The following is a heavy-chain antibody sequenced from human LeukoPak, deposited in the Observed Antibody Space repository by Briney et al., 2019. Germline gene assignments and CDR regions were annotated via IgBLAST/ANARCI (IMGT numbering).Heavy chain of an antibody. J-gene: IGHJ4*02. D-gene: IGHD6-13*01. CDR2: IKQDGSEK. CDR1: GFTFSSYW. V-gene: IGHV3-7*03. CDR3: ARSEISGYSSTWY. Sequence: GGSLRLSCAASGFTFSSYWMSWVRQAPGKGLEWVANIKQDGSEKYYVDSVKGRFTISRDNAKNSLYLQMNSLRAEDTAVYYCARSEISGYSSTWYWGQGTLVTVSS.